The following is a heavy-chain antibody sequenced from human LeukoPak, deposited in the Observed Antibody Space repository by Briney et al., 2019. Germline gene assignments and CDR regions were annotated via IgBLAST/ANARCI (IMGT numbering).Heavy chain of an antibody. Sequence: SETLSLTCTVSGGSISSGSYYWRWIRQPAGKGLEWIGRIYTSGSTNYNPSLKSRVTISVDTSKNQFSLKLSSVTAADTAVYYCARESCSGGSCYPTFDYWGQGTLVTVSS. CDR2: IYTSGST. D-gene: IGHD2-15*01. J-gene: IGHJ4*02. CDR3: ARESCSGGSCYPTFDY. CDR1: GGSISSGSYY. V-gene: IGHV4-61*02.